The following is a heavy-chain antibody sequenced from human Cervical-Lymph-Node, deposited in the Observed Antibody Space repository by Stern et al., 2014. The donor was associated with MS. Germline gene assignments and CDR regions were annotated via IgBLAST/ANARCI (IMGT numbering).Heavy chain of an antibody. CDR3: ARDNDDNGMDV. D-gene: IGHD1-1*01. CDR1: GGTFSNYG. Sequence: QVQLVQSGAEVKNPGSSVKVACMASGGTFSNYGVSWVRQDPGQGLDWMGGTIPIFGTTHYAQKFQGRVAITADNSLSTVYMELTGLTSADTAVYYCARDNDDNGMDVWGQGTTVTVSS. V-gene: IGHV1-69*06. J-gene: IGHJ6*02. CDR2: TIPIFGTT.